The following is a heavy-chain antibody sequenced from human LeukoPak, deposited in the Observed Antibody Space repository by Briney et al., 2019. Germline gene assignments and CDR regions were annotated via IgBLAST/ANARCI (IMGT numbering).Heavy chain of an antibody. J-gene: IGHJ4*02. CDR2: ISSSSSYI. D-gene: IGHD3-22*01. CDR1: GFTFSSYS. Sequence: GGSLRLSCAASGFTFSSYSMNWVRQAPGKGLEWASSISSSSSYIYYADSVKGRFTISRDNAKNSLYLQMNSLRAEDTAVYYCARTLLDSSGYYTDVYYFDYWGQATLVTVSS. CDR3: ARTLLDSSGYYTDVYYFDY. V-gene: IGHV3-21*01.